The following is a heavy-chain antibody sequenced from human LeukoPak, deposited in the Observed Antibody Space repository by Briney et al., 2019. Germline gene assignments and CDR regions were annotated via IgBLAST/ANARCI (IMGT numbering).Heavy chain of an antibody. V-gene: IGHV3-15*01. CDR3: TIQDPPMVITPYYFDY. Sequence: PGGSLRLSCAASGFTFSNAWMSWVRQAPGKGLGWGGRIKSKTDGGTTDYAAAVKGRCTISRDASKHTLYPQMNSLKTEDTAVYYCTIQDPPMVITPYYFDYWGQGTLVTVSS. J-gene: IGHJ4*02. CDR2: IKSKTDGGTT. CDR1: GFTFSNAW. D-gene: IGHD3-3*01.